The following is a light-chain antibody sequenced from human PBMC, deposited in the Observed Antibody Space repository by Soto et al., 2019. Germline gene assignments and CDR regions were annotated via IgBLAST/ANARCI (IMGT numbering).Light chain of an antibody. CDR1: QGISSW. Sequence: DIQMTQSPSSVSASVGDRVTITCRASQGISSWLAWYQQKPGKAPKLLIYAASSLQSGVPSRFSGIGSGQNFPSPTSTRQLEDFAIYNGQKAKRPPPFGGGTKVEIK. J-gene: IGKJ4*01. CDR3: QKAKRPPP. V-gene: IGKV1-12*01. CDR2: AAS.